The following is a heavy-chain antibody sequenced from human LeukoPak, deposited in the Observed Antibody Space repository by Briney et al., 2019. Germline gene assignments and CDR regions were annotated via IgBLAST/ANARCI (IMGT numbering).Heavy chain of an antibody. Sequence: GGSLRLSCAASGFTVSSNYMSWVRQAPGKGLEWVSVIYSGGSTYYADSVKGRFTISRDNSKNTLYLQMNSLRAEDTAVYYCAKPDYDYVWGSYRYPMLYWGQGTLVTVSS. CDR2: IYSGGST. J-gene: IGHJ4*02. D-gene: IGHD3-16*02. CDR1: GFTVSSNY. CDR3: AKPDYDYVWGSYRYPMLY. V-gene: IGHV3-66*01.